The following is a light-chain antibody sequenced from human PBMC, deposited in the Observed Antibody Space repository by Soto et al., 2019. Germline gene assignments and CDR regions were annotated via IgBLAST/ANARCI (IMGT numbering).Light chain of an antibody. Sequence: EIVMTQSPATLSVSPGETATLSCRASQGISRTLAWYQLKSGQAPRLLFYGASTRATGVPARFSGSGSGTEFTLTISSLEPEDFAVYYCQQRLHWPITFGQGTRLEIK. V-gene: IGKV3-15*01. J-gene: IGKJ5*01. CDR3: QQRLHWPIT. CDR2: GAS. CDR1: QGISRT.